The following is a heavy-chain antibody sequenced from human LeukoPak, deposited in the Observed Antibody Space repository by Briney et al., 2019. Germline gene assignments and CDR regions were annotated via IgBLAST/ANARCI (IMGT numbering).Heavy chain of an antibody. CDR1: GGSISSSNW. J-gene: IGHJ5*02. CDR3: ARLPRRGYCSSTSCYPGRWFDP. Sequence: SETLSLTCAVSGGSISSSNWWSWVRQPPGKGLEWIGEIYHSGSTNYNPSLKSRVTISVDTSKNQFSLKLSSVTAADTAVYYCARLPRRGYCSSTSCYPGRWFDPWGQGTLVTVS. CDR2: IYHSGST. D-gene: IGHD2-2*01. V-gene: IGHV4-4*02.